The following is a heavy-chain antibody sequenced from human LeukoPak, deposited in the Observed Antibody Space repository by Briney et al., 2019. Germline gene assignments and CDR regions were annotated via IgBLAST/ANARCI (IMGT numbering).Heavy chain of an antibody. V-gene: IGHV1-69*04. D-gene: IGHD3-10*01. Sequence: GASVKVSCKASGGTFSSYAISWVRQAPGQGLEWMGRIIPILGIANYAQKFQGRVTITADKSTSTAYMELSSLRSEDTAVYYCARVLSGSYSPPDYWGQGTLVTVSS. CDR3: ARVLSGSYSPPDY. J-gene: IGHJ4*02. CDR1: GGTFSSYA. CDR2: IIPILGIA.